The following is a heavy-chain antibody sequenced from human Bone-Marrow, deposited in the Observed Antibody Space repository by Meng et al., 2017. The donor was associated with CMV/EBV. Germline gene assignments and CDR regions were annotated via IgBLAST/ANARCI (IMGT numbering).Heavy chain of an antibody. CDR3: ARSGAPWGIAVAGTYWFDP. V-gene: IGHV1-2*02. CDR2: INPNGGLT. Sequence: ASVKVSCKTSGYTFSGYYMHWVRQAPGQGLEWMGWINPNGGLTKYAQKFQGRVTMTRDTSISTAYVEVSDLRSDDTAVYYCARSGAPWGIAVAGTYWFDPWAQGTLVTFSS. J-gene: IGHJ5*02. D-gene: IGHD6-19*01. CDR1: GYTFSGYY.